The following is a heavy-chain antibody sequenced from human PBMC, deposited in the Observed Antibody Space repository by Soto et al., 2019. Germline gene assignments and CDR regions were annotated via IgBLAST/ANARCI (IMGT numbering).Heavy chain of an antibody. CDR1: GGSISSYY. CDR2: IYYSGST. V-gene: IGHV4-59*01. D-gene: IGHD4-17*01. Sequence: QVQLQESGPGLVKPSETLSLTCTVSGGSISSYYWSWIRQPPGKGLEWIGYIYYSGSTNYNPSLKLRVPIPVDTSKNQFSLKLSSVTAADTAVYYCARRYGGNFDYWGQGTLVTVSS. J-gene: IGHJ4*02. CDR3: ARRYGGNFDY.